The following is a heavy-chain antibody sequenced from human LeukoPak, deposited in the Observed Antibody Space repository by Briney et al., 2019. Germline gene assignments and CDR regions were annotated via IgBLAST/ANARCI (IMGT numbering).Heavy chain of an antibody. J-gene: IGHJ4*02. CDR1: GYTFTSYA. Sequence: ASVKVSCKASGYTFTSYAMHWVRQAPGQRLEWMGWINAGNGNTKYSQKFQGRVTITRDTSASTAYMELSSLRSEDTAVYYCARDWWAYGHFDYWGQGTLVTVSS. D-gene: IGHD2-15*01. CDR3: ARDWWAYGHFDY. V-gene: IGHV1-3*01. CDR2: INAGNGNT.